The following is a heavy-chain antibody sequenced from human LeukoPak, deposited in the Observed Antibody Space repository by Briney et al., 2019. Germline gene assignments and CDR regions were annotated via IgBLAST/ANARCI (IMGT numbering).Heavy chain of an antibody. CDR1: GLSFSSFA. CDR3: AKASWVSSTDAVR. V-gene: IGHV3-23*01. D-gene: IGHD3-16*01. CDR2: IRGNGET. J-gene: IGHJ4*02. Sequence: GGSLRLSCAASGLSFSSFAMGWVRQGPARGLEWVSSIRGNGETLYADSVKGRFTLSSDSSRNTVYFQLNNLRVEDTAIYYCAKASWVSSTDAVRWGQGTLVTVSS.